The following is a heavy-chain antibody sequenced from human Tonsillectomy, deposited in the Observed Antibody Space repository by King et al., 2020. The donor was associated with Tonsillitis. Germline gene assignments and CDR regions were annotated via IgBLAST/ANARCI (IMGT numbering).Heavy chain of an antibody. Sequence: VQLVESGGGLVNPGGSLRLSCVGSGFAFSSYTITWVRQAPGKGLEYVSSISRSSSLKYYADSGKGRFTISRDNADNSAYLQMNSLRAEDTAVYYCVKGDQRDYWGQGTLVTVSS. V-gene: IGHV3-21*01. J-gene: IGHJ4*02. CDR3: VKGDQRDY. CDR1: GFAFSSYT. CDR2: ISRSSSLK. D-gene: IGHD3-16*01.